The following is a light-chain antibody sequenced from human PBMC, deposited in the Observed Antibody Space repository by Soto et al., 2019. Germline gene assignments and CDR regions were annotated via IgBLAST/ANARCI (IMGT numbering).Light chain of an antibody. CDR1: QSVTNSY. Sequence: EIVLTQSPGTLSLSPGERAALSCRASQSVTNSYLAWYQQKPGQAPRLLIYGASTRATGIPARFSGSGSGTEFNITIRRMQSEDFAVYYCQQYNNWPPELTFGGGTKV. V-gene: IGKV3-15*01. CDR2: GAS. J-gene: IGKJ4*01. CDR3: QQYNNWPPELT.